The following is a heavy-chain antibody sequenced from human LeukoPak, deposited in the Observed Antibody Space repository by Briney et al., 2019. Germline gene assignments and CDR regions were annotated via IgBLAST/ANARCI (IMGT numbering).Heavy chain of an antibody. CDR2: IRSKANSYAT. V-gene: IGHV3-73*01. CDR1: GFTFSGSA. CDR3: TSPKYYYDSSGYDVC. Sequence: GGSLRLSCAASGFTFSGSAMHWVRQASGKGLEWVGRIRSKANSYATAYAASVKGRFTISRDDSKNTAYLQMNSLKTEDMAVYYCTSPKYYYDSSGYDVCWGQGTLVTVSS. J-gene: IGHJ4*02. D-gene: IGHD3-22*01.